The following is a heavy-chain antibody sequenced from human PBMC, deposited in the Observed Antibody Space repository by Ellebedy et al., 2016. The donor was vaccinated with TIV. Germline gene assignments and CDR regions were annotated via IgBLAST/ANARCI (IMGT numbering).Heavy chain of an antibody. J-gene: IGHJ4*02. CDR2: ISWNSGSI. Sequence: SLKISXAASGFTFDDYAMHWVRQAPGKGLEWVSGISWNSGSIGYADSVKGRFTISRDDSKNSLYLQMNSLKTEDTAVYYCARADRGDPRHFDYWGQGTLVTVSS. CDR3: ARADRGDPRHFDY. CDR1: GFTFDDYA. D-gene: IGHD2-21*02. V-gene: IGHV3-9*01.